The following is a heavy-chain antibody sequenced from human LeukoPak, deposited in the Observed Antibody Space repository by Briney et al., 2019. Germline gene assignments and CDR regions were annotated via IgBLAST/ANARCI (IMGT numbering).Heavy chain of an antibody. D-gene: IGHD2-2*01. Sequence: SETLSLTCAVSGYSISSGYYWGWIRPPPGKGLEWIGSIYHSGSTYYNPSLKSRVTISVDTSKNQFSLKLSSVTAADTAVYYCARGIVVVPAAWAFDIWGQGTMVTVSS. J-gene: IGHJ3*02. CDR2: IYHSGST. CDR1: GYSISSGYY. CDR3: ARGIVVVPAAWAFDI. V-gene: IGHV4-38-2*01.